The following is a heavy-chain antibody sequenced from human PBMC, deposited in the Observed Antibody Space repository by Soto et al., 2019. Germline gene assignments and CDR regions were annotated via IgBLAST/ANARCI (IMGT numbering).Heavy chain of an antibody. J-gene: IGHJ3*02. Sequence: SETLSLTCTVSGGSISSSIYYWGWIRQPPGKGLEWIGSIYYSGSTYYNPSLKSRVTISVDTSKNQFSLKLSSVTAADTAVYYCARVWGGAFDIWGQGTMVTVSS. V-gene: IGHV4-39*01. CDR1: GGSISSSIYY. D-gene: IGHD3-10*01. CDR3: ARVWGGAFDI. CDR2: IYYSGST.